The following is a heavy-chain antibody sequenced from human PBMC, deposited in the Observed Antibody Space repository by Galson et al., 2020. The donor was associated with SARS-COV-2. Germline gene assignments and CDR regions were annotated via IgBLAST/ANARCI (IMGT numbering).Heavy chain of an antibody. V-gene: IGHV3-48*03. CDR2: ISSSGSTI. Sequence: GGSLRLSCAASGFTFSSYEMNWVRQAPGKGLEWVSYISSSGSTIYYADSVKGRFTISRDNAKNSLYLQMNSLRAEDTAVYYCARVGRYCSSTSCSEWLRYYYMDVWGKGTTVTVSS. CDR1: GFTFSSYE. J-gene: IGHJ6*03. D-gene: IGHD2-2*01. CDR3: ARVGRYCSSTSCSEWLRYYYMDV.